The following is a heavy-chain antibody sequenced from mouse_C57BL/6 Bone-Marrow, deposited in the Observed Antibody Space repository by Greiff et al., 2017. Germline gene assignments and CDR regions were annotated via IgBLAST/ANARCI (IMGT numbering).Heavy chain of an antibody. D-gene: IGHD1-1*01. CDR2: IDPANGNT. CDR1: GFNIKNTY. V-gene: IGHV14-3*01. Sequence: EVQLQQSVAELVRPGASVKLSCTASGFNIKNTYMHWVKQRPEQGLEWIGRIDPANGNTKYAPKFQGKATIPADTSSNTAYLQLSSLTSEDTAIXYCARVYYYGSSYPYWDFDVWGTGTTVTVSS. CDR3: ARVYYYGSSYPYWDFDV. J-gene: IGHJ1*03.